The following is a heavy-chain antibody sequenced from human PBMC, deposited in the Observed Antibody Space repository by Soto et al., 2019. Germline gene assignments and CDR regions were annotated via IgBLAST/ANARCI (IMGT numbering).Heavy chain of an antibody. CDR1: GGSFSGYY. V-gene: IGHV4-34*01. CDR3: ARDSTVTTRWFDP. J-gene: IGHJ5*02. D-gene: IGHD4-17*01. Sequence: TSETLSLTCAVYGGSFSGYYWSWIRQPPGKGLEWIGEINHSGSTNYNPSLKSRVTISVDTSKNQFSLKLSSVTAADTAVYYCARDSTVTTRWFDPWGQGTLVTVSS. CDR2: INHSGST.